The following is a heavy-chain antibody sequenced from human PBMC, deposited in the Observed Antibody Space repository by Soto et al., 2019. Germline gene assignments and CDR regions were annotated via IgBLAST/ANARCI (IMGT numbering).Heavy chain of an antibody. J-gene: IGHJ2*01. D-gene: IGHD3-10*01. CDR2: INNDGSST. Sequence: EVQLVESGGGLVQPGGSLRLSCAASGFTLSSSWMHWVRQAPGKGLVWVSHINNDGSSTNYADSVKGRFTISRDNDKNMVFLQMNSLGAEETAVYYCARGAVRGVLTDWYFDFWGRGALVTVSS. V-gene: IGHV3-74*01. CDR1: GFTLSSSW. CDR3: ARGAVRGVLTDWYFDF.